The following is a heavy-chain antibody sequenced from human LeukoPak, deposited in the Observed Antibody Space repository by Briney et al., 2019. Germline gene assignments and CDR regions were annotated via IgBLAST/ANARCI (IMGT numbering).Heavy chain of an antibody. CDR2: LSGRGGST. V-gene: IGHV3-23*01. CDR3: AKEGFDC. CDR1: VYTFSGYA. Sequence: GGALRLSSAPSVYTFSGYARSWVPEAPGKGLEWVSALSGRGGSTYYAGPVKGRFTISRDNSKNTLYLQMNSLRAEDTAVYYCAKEGFDCWGQGTLVTVSS. J-gene: IGHJ4*02.